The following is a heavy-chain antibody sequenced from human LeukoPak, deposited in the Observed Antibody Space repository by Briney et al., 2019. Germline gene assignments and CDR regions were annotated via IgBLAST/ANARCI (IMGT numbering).Heavy chain of an antibody. CDR3: ARRLLDYYDSSGYFDY. CDR1: GFTVSSNY. V-gene: IGHV3-53*01. Sequence: GGSLRLSCAASGFTVSSNYMSWVRQAPGKGLEWVSVIYSGGSTYYADSVKGRFTISRDNSKNTLYLQMNSLRAEDTAVYYCARRLLDYYDSSGYFDYWGQGTLVTVSS. CDR2: IYSGGST. D-gene: IGHD3-22*01. J-gene: IGHJ4*02.